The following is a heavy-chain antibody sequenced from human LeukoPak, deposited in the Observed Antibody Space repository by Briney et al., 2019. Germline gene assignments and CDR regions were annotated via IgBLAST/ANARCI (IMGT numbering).Heavy chain of an antibody. CDR3: APTGDDSSGYPYYYYYYMDV. J-gene: IGHJ6*03. Sequence: SETLSLTCTVSGGSISIYYWSWIRQPAGKGLEWIGRIYTSGSTNYNPSLKSRVTISVDKSKNQFSLKLSSVTAADTAVYYCAPTGDDSSGYPYYYYYYMDVWGKGTTVTVSS. V-gene: IGHV4-4*07. CDR1: GGSISIYY. CDR2: IYTSGST. D-gene: IGHD3-22*01.